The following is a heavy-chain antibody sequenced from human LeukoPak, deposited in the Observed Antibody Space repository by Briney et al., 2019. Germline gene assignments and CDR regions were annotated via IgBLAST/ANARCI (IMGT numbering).Heavy chain of an antibody. Sequence: PGGSLRLSCEGSAFIFSGHWMNWVRQTPGKGLEWVASIKEDGSERQYVDSVKGRFSISRDNTKGSLFLQLNSLRAEDTAVYYCARDHGGAKEDYYFDYWGQGTLVTVSS. V-gene: IGHV3-7*03. CDR2: IKEDGSER. J-gene: IGHJ4*02. D-gene: IGHD3-16*01. CDR3: ARDHGGAKEDYYFDY. CDR1: AFIFSGHW.